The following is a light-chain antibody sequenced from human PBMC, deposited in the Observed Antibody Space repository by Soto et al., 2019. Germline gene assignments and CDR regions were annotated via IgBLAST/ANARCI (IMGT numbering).Light chain of an antibody. CDR1: QRISTY. V-gene: IGKV1-39*01. J-gene: IGKJ2*01. Sequence: DIQMTQSPSSLSASVGDRVTITCRAGQRISTYLNWYQQKPGKAPKLLIYAASSLQSGVPSRFSGGGSGTDFTRTISSLQPEDFATYYCHQSYSTPRAFGQGTKLEIK. CDR3: HQSYSTPRA. CDR2: AAS.